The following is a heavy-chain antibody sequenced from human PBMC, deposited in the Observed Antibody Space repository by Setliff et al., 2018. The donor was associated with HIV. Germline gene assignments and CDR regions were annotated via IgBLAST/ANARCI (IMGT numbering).Heavy chain of an antibody. Sequence: LSLTCTVSGDSINSGTYYWSWVRQPAGRGLEWIGRIYTSGSTYYNPSLKSRVTISVDTSKNQFSLKLSSVTAADTAVYYCARHDTEYSSYPIDYWGQGNLVTVSS. CDR2: IYTSGST. CDR1: GDSINSGTYY. V-gene: IGHV4-61*02. D-gene: IGHD6-6*01. CDR3: ARHDTEYSSYPIDY. J-gene: IGHJ4*02.